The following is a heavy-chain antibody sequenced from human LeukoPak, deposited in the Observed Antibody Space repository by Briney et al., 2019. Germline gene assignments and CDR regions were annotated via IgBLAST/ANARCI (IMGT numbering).Heavy chain of an antibody. CDR2: IIPIFGTS. J-gene: IGHJ4*02. Sequence: SVKVSCKASGGSFNAYAISWVRQAPGQGLEWMGGIIPIFGTSNYAQKLQGRVTISTDESTSTAYLEVNSLISEDTAIYYCSRGLDASMETANDNWGQGTLVTVSS. D-gene: IGHD5-18*01. CDR3: SRGLDASMETANDN. CDR1: GGSFNAYA. V-gene: IGHV1-69*05.